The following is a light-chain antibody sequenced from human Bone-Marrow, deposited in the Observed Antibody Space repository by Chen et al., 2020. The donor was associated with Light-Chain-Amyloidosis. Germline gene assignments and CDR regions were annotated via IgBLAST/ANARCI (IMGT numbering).Light chain of an antibody. CDR3: QSADSSGTYEVI. J-gene: IGLJ2*01. V-gene: IGLV3-25*03. Sequence: SYYLTQPPSVSVSPGQTARITCSGDDLPTKYAYWYQQKPGQASVLVIHRDTERPPGFARRFSGSSAGTTATLTISGVQEKDEVDYHCQSADSSGTYEVIFGGGTKLTVL. CDR1: DLPTKY. CDR2: RDT.